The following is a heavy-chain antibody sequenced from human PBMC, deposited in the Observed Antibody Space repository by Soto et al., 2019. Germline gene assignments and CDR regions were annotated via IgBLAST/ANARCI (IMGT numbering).Heavy chain of an antibody. CDR3: ARNRGSTWTYYYYGMDV. V-gene: IGHV3-11*06. CDR1: GFTFSDYY. J-gene: IGHJ6*02. D-gene: IGHD6-13*01. Sequence: GGSLRLSCAASGFTFSDYYMSWIRQAPGKGLEWVSYISSSSSYTNYADSVKGRFTISRDNDKNSLYLQMNSLRAEDTAVYYCARNRGSTWTYYYYGMDVWGPRTTVTVSS. CDR2: ISSSSSYT.